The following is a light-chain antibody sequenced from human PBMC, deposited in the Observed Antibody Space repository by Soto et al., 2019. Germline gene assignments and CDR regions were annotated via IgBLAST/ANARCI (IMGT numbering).Light chain of an antibody. CDR3: QKCGIAPFT. CDR1: QSISSW. Sequence: DIQMTQSPSTLPASVGDRVTITCRASQSISSWLAWYQQKPGKVPKLLIYAASTLHSGVPSRFSGSGSGTDFTLTISSLQPEDVAPYYCQKCGIAPFTFGGGTKVDIK. J-gene: IGKJ4*01. V-gene: IGKV1-27*01. CDR2: AAS.